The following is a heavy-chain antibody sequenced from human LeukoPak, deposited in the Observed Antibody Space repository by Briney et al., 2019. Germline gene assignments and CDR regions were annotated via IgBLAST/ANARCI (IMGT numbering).Heavy chain of an antibody. V-gene: IGHV4-34*01. CDR2: ITHSGST. Sequence: SETLSLTCAVYGGSFSGKYWTWIRQPPHKGLEWIGEITHSGSTYYNPSHKSRVTISVDTSRNQFSLKLNSVTAADTAVYYCARDLMTWGQGTLVTVSS. CDR1: GGSFSGKY. J-gene: IGHJ4*02. CDR3: ARDLMT.